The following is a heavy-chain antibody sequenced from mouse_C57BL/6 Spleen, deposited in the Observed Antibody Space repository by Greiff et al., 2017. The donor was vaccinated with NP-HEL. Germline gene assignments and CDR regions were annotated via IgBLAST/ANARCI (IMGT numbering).Heavy chain of an antibody. Sequence: QVQLKQSGAELARPGASVKMSCKASGYTFTSYTMHWVKQRPGQGLEWIGYINPSSGYTKYNQKFKDKATLTADKSSSTAYMQLSSLTSEDSAVYYCASQAITTVVAFDYWGQGTTLTVSS. V-gene: IGHV1-4*01. CDR2: INPSSGYT. CDR1: GYTFTSYT. CDR3: ASQAITTVVAFDY. D-gene: IGHD1-1*01. J-gene: IGHJ2*01.